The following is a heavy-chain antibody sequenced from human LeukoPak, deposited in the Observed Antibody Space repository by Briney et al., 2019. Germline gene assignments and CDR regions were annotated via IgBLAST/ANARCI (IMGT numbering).Heavy chain of an antibody. CDR3: ARNYEYGDYGYTIDY. Sequence: GASVKVSCKASGGTFSSYAISWVRQAPGQGLEWMGGIIPIFGTANYAQKFQGRVTITADESTSTAYMELSSLRSEDTAVYYCARNYEYGDYGYTIDYWGQGTLVTVSS. CDR1: GGTFSSYA. CDR2: IIPIFGTA. V-gene: IGHV1-69*13. D-gene: IGHD4-17*01. J-gene: IGHJ4*02.